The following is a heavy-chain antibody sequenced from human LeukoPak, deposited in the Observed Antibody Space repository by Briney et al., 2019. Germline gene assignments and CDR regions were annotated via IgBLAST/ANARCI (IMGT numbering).Heavy chain of an antibody. CDR2: ISSNGGST. V-gene: IGHV3-64D*06. D-gene: IGHD1-1*01. CDR1: GFTFSSYA. CDR3: VKDRAVQLEPGLLGDAFDI. Sequence: GGSLRLSCSAPGFTFSSYAMHWVRQAPGKGLEYVSAISSNGGSTYYADSVKGRFTIPRDNSKNTLYLQMSSLRAEDTAVYYCVKDRAVQLEPGLLGDAFDIWGQGTMVTVSS. J-gene: IGHJ3*02.